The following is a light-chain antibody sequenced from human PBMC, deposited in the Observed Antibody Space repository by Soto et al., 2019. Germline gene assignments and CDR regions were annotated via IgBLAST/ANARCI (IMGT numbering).Light chain of an antibody. CDR1: QSVSSN. CDR3: LQYDNWPQA. J-gene: IGKJ1*01. Sequence: EIVMTQSPAALSVSPGERATLSCRAGQSVSSNLAWYQKQPGQAPRLLIYGASTRATGAPARFSGSGSGTEFTLTISSLQSEDFAVYYCLQYDNWPQAFGQGTKVEIK. V-gene: IGKV3-15*01. CDR2: GAS.